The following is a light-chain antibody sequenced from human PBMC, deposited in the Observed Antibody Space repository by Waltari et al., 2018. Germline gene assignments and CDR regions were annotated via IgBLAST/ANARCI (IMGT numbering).Light chain of an antibody. Sequence: EIVMTQSPATLSVSPGERATLSCRSSQSVSSNLAWYQQKPGQAPRLLIYDASTRATGIPARFSGSGSGTEFTLTISSLQSEDFAVYYCQQYNNWPPKALTFGGGTKVEIK. V-gene: IGKV3-15*01. J-gene: IGKJ4*01. CDR2: DAS. CDR1: QSVSSN. CDR3: QQYNNWPPKALT.